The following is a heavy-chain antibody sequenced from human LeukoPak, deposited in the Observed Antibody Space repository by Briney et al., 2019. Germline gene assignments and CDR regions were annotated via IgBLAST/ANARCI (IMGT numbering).Heavy chain of an antibody. D-gene: IGHD3-16*01. CDR2: IGSGADL. Sequence: PGGSLRLSCVGSGFAFGVHAMSWVRQAPGKEPEWVATIGSGADLFYAESVKGRFTISRDDPRNTVWLQMNSLRAEDTALYYCAKDWTPRNRVYDCLDAWGQGTQVTVSS. V-gene: IGHV3-23*01. CDR3: AKDWTPRNRVYDCLDA. J-gene: IGHJ5*02. CDR1: GFAFGVHA.